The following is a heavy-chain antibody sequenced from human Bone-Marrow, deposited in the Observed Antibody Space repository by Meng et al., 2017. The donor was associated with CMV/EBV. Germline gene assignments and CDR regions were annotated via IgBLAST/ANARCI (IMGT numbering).Heavy chain of an antibody. Sequence: GSLRLSCAVYGGSFSGYYWGWIRQPPGKGLEWIGSIYYSGSTYYNPSLKSRVTISVDTSKNQFSLKLSSVTAADTAVYYCARQDPFRRCAYFDYWGQGTLVTVSS. J-gene: IGHJ4*02. CDR2: IYYSGST. CDR3: ARQDPFRRCAYFDY. CDR1: GGSFSGYY. V-gene: IGHV4-39*01. D-gene: IGHD2/OR15-2a*01.